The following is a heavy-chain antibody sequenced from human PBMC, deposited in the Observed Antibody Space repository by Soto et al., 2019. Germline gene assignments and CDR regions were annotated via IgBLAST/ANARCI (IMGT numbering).Heavy chain of an antibody. Sequence: PGGSLRLSCAASGFTFSSLSMNWVRQAPGKGLEWVSSISSSSSYIYYAESVRGRFTISRDNAKNSLYLQMNSLRADDTAAYYCARSLGYCSGDNCFFERNYFDYWGQGTLVTVSS. J-gene: IGHJ4*02. CDR3: ARSLGYCSGDNCFFERNYFDY. CDR2: ISSSSSYI. CDR1: GFTFSSLS. V-gene: IGHV3-21*01. D-gene: IGHD2-15*01.